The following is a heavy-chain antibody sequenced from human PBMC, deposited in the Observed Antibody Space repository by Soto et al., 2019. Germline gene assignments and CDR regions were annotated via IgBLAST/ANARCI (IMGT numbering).Heavy chain of an antibody. J-gene: IGHJ3*02. V-gene: IGHV3-30*18. D-gene: IGHD3-22*01. CDR2: ISYDGGNK. CDR1: GFTFSSYG. CDR3: AKEGDSSGWLDAFDI. Sequence: QVQLVESGGGVVQPGRSLRVSCAASGFTFSSYGMHWVRQAPGKGLEWVAVISYDGGNKYYADSVKGRFTISRDNSKNTVYLQMTSLRAEDTVVYYCAKEGDSSGWLDAFDIWGQGTMVTVSS.